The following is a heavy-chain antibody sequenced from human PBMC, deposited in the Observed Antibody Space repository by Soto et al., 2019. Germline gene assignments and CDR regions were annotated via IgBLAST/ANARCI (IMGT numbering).Heavy chain of an antibody. CDR3: AAGGGLPRYY. J-gene: IGHJ4*02. D-gene: IGHD5-12*01. CDR2: IYHSGRT. V-gene: IGHV4-30-2*01. CDR1: GVSISSGGYS. Sequence: QLQLQEYGSGLVKPSQTLSLTCAVSGVSISSGGYSWSWIRQPPGKGLEWIGYIYHSGRTYYNPSLKSGVTIAGDRSKNQCSLKLRSVTAADTAVYYCAAGGGLPRYYWGQGNLVTVSS.